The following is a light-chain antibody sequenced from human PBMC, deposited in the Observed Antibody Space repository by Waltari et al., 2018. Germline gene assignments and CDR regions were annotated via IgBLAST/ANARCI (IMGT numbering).Light chain of an antibody. V-gene: IGLV2-23*02. CDR3: CSYAGDNIWV. J-gene: IGLJ3*02. CDR2: EVS. Sequence: SGLTQPASVSGSPGQAIPITCPGTRRHVGHDIIVSWYQQHPGKAPQVIFYEVSKRPSGVSDRFSGSKSGNTASLTISGLQAEDEADYYCCSYAGDNIWVFGGGTKLTVL. CDR1: RRHVGHDII.